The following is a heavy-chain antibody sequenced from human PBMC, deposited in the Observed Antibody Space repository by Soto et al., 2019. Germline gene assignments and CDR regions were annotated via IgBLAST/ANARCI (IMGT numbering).Heavy chain of an antibody. CDR3: ANFPSTRGYNMVRGSDAFDI. Sequence: EVQLLESGGGLVQPGGSLRLSCAASGFTFSSYAMSWVRQAPGKGLEWVSAISGSGGSTYYADSVKGRFTISRDNSKNTLYLQMNSLRAEDTAVYYCANFPSTRGYNMVRGSDAFDIWGQGTMVTVSS. V-gene: IGHV3-23*01. CDR1: GFTFSSYA. CDR2: ISGSGGST. J-gene: IGHJ3*02. D-gene: IGHD3-10*01.